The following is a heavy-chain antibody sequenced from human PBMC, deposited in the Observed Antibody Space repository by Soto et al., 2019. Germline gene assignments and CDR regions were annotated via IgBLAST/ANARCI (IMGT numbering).Heavy chain of an antibody. CDR3: ARQSRRLDYYYGMDV. CDR1: GGSISSSSYY. Sequence: SETLSLTCTVSGGSISSSSYYWGWIRQPPGKGLEWIGSIYYSGSTYYNPSLKSRVTISVDTSKNQFSLKLSSVTAADTAVYYCARQSRRLDYYYGMDVWGQGTTVTVSS. V-gene: IGHV4-39*01. J-gene: IGHJ6*02. CDR2: IYYSGST.